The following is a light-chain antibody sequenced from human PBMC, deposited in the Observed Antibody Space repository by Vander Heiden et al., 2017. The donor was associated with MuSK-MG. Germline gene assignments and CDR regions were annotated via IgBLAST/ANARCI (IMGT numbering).Light chain of an antibody. V-gene: IGLV7-46*01. Sequence: QAVVTQEPSLTVSPGGTVTLSCASRTGGGTSGHYHCWFQQKPGQAPRTSIYDASNKHSWTPARFAGSLLGGTAALTLSGAQSEDEDEYYCLVSDSGAWVFGGGTKLTVL. J-gene: IGLJ3*02. CDR2: DAS. CDR3: LVSDSGAWV. CDR1: TGGGTSGHY.